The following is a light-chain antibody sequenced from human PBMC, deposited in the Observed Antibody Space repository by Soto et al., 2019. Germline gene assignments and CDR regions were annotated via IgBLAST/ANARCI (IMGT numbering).Light chain of an antibody. V-gene: IGKV3D-15*01. Sequence: EIGLTQSPGTLSVSPGDRVTLSCRASQSVSINLAWYQHKPGQAPRLLIHGASTRATGIPARISGSGSGTEFTLTISSLQSEDFAVYYCQQFRNWPWTFGQGTKVDIK. CDR3: QQFRNWPWT. J-gene: IGKJ1*01. CDR2: GAS. CDR1: QSVSIN.